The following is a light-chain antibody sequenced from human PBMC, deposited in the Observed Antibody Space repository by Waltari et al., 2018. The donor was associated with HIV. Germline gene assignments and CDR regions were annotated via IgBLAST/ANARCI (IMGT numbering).Light chain of an antibody. Sequence: EIVLSQSPGTLSLSPGERATLYCRASQSISANYLAWYQHKPGQAPRLLSYVVSSRASGIPDRFSGSGSGTDFTLTISRLEPEDFALYYCQQYSSSPRTFGQGTKVEVK. CDR2: VVS. CDR1: QSISANY. J-gene: IGKJ1*01. CDR3: QQYSSSPRT. V-gene: IGKV3-20*01.